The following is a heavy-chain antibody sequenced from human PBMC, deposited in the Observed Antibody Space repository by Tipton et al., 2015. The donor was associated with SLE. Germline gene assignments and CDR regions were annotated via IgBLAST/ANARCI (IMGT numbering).Heavy chain of an antibody. CDR2: ISYDGRTK. CDR1: GFTFSTYG. V-gene: IGHV3-30-3*01. Sequence: SLRLSCAASGFTFSTYGLHWVRHAPGKGLEWVAVISYDGRTKYYADSVKGRFTISRDNSKNTLYLQVNSLKAEDTAVYYCARDRLDYYGSGTYLPDYWGQGTLVTVSS. J-gene: IGHJ4*02. CDR3: ARDRLDYYGSGTYLPDY. D-gene: IGHD3-10*01.